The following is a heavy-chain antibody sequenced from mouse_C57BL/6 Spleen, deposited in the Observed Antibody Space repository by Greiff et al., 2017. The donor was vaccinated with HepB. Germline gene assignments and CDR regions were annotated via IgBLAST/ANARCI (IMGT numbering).Heavy chain of an antibody. D-gene: IGHD1-1*01. Sequence: EVKLVESGAELVRPGSSVKMSCKTSGYTFTSYGINWVKQRPGQGLEWIGYIYIGNGYTENNEKFKGKATLTSDTSSSKAYMQLRSLTSEDSAIYFCARWAFGLLRYYFDYWGQGTTLTVSS. CDR2: IYIGNGYT. CDR1: GYTFTSYG. CDR3: ARWAFGLLRYYFDY. J-gene: IGHJ2*01. V-gene: IGHV1-58*01.